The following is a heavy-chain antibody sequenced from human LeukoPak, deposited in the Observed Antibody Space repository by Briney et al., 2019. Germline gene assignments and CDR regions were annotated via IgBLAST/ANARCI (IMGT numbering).Heavy chain of an antibody. D-gene: IGHD1-1*01. CDR1: GFTFSSYW. Sequence: GGSLRLSCAASGFTFSSYWMSWVRQAPGKGLEWVANIKQDGSEKYYVDSVKGRFTISRDNAKNSLYLQMNSLRVEDTAVYFCARVTTNGYFEYWGQGSLVTVSP. J-gene: IGHJ4*02. V-gene: IGHV3-7*04. CDR3: ARVTTNGYFEY. CDR2: IKQDGSEK.